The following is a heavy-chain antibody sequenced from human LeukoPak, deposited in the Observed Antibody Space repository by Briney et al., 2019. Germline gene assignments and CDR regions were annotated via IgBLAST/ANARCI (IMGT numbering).Heavy chain of an antibody. CDR1: GFTFRNYA. CDR2: ISNDGVYT. Sequence: GGSLRLSCVASGFTFRNYAMSWVRQSPGKGLEWISAISNDGVYTFHADSVKGRLPISRDNSKNTLYLQMDSLGAEDTAIYYCAKGSSGGRPYYFDYWGQGTLVTVSS. CDR3: AKGSSGGRPYYFDY. V-gene: IGHV3-23*01. J-gene: IGHJ4*02. D-gene: IGHD3-22*01.